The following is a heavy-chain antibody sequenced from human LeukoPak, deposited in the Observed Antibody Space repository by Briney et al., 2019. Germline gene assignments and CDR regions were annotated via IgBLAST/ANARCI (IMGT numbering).Heavy chain of an antibody. J-gene: IGHJ4*02. CDR2: IYSGGST. CDR3: ARDGSSWYGLDY. D-gene: IGHD6-13*01. CDR1: GFTVSSNY. V-gene: IGHV3-66*01. Sequence: GGSLRLSCAASGFTVSSNYMSWVRQAPGKGLEWVSVIYSGGSTYYADSVKGRFTISRDNSKNTLYLQMNSLRAEDTAVYYCARDGSSWYGLDYWGQGTLVTVSS.